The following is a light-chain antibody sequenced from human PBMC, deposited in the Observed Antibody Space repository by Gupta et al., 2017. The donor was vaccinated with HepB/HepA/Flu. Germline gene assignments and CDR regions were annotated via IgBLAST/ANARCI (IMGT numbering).Light chain of an antibody. CDR2: LAS. CDR3: QQYISSPLS. V-gene: IGKV4-1*01. CDR1: QTVFSSENRKNF. J-gene: IGKJ2*03. Sequence: DIAMSQSPDSLAVSLCARATITYKSSQTVFSSENRKNFLAWYRQKPGQPPRLLIYLASTRVFGVTDRFSGSGSGTEFTLTISSMQAEDVAVYFCQQYISSPLSFGQGTKVEIK.